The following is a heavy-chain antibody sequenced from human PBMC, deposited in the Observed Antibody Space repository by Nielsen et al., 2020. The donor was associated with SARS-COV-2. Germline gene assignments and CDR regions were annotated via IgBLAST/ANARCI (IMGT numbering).Heavy chain of an antibody. V-gene: IGHV3-48*01. CDR3: ARDSPSMAARRLYYFDY. D-gene: IGHD6-6*01. J-gene: IGHJ4*02. CDR2: ITSTSNTI. CDR1: GFSFSIYS. Sequence: GGSLRLSCRASGFSFSIYSMNWVRQAPGKGLEWVSYITSTSNTIYYADSVKGRFTISRDNADNSLYLQMDSLRAEDTAVYYCARDSPSMAARRLYYFDYWGQGTLVAVSS.